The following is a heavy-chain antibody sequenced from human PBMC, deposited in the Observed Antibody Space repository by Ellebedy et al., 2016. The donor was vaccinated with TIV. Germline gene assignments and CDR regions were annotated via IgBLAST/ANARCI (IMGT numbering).Heavy chain of an antibody. CDR3: AREGDYDILTGYYILYYYYGMDV. D-gene: IGHD3-9*01. J-gene: IGHJ6*02. CDR1: GYTFTSYY. V-gene: IGHV1-46*01. CDR2: INPSGGST. Sequence: ASVKVSXXASGYTFTSYYMHWVRQAPGQGLEWMGIINPSGGSTSYAQKFQGRVTMTRDTSTSTVYMELSSLRSEDTAVYYCAREGDYDILTGYYILYYYYGMDVWGQGTTVTVSS.